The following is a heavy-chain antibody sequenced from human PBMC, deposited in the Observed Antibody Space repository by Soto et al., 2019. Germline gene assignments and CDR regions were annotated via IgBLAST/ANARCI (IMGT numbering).Heavy chain of an antibody. Sequence: QVQLQQSGPGLVKPSQTLSLTCAISGDSVSSNDAVWNWIRQSPSRGLEWLGRTYYRSIWQTEYAVSVKGRMTITPAASKNQFSPQLNSVTPEDTAMYDCARLVGNSGLDHWGQGTLVTVSA. V-gene: IGHV6-1*01. J-gene: IGHJ4*02. CDR1: GDSVSSNDAV. CDR2: TYYRSIWQT. CDR3: ARLVGNSGLDH. D-gene: IGHD6-25*01.